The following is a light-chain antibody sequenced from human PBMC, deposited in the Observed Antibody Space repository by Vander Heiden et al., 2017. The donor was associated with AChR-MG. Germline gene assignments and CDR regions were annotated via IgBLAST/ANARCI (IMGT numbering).Light chain of an antibody. Sequence: SYELTLSPSVSVPPGQTASIACPVDKLGDKYAGWCQQKPGQSPVLVIYQDKERPSGIPERFSGSNSGNTATLTISGTQSMDEAEYYCQASDRSTARVVFGGGTKLTVL. V-gene: IGLV3-1*01. CDR1: KLGDKY. CDR3: QASDRSTARVV. CDR2: QDK. J-gene: IGLJ2*01.